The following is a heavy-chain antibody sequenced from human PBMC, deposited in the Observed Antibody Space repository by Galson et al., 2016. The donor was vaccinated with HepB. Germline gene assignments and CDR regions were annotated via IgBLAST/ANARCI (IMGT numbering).Heavy chain of an antibody. J-gene: IGHJ4*02. Sequence: SLRLSCAASGFTFSNYAMSWVRQAPGKGLEWVSVITKSADSTNYVDSVKGRFTISRDNSRNTLYLQMNSLRVEDTAVYYCAKVGGFNYDTSGYNYYWGQGTQVTVSS. CDR2: ITKSADST. CDR3: AKVGGFNYDTSGYNYY. CDR1: GFTFSNYA. V-gene: IGHV3-23*01. D-gene: IGHD3-22*01.